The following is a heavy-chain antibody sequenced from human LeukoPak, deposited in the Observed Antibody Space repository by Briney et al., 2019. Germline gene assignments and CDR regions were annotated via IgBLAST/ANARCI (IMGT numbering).Heavy chain of an antibody. D-gene: IGHD4-17*01. V-gene: IGHV3-23*01. J-gene: IGHJ4*02. CDR2: ISGSGGNT. CDR1: GFTFSSYA. Sequence: PGGSLRLSCAASGFTFSSYAMSWVRQAPGKGLEWVSVISGSGGNTYYADSVKGRFTISRDNSKNTLYLQLNSLRTEDTAVYYCAKDLYRDYDFDCWGQGTLVTVSS. CDR3: AKDLYRDYDFDC.